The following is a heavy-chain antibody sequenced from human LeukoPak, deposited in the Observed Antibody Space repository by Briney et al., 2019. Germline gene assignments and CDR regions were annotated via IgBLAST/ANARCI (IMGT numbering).Heavy chain of an antibody. Sequence: ASETLSLTCTVSGGSISSYYWSWIRQPPGKGLEWIGYIYYSGSTNYNPSLKSRVTISVDTSKNQFSLKLSSVTAADTAVYYCARLATWAVAGIYYYGMDVWGQGTTVTVSS. CDR2: IYYSGST. CDR3: ARLATWAVAGIYYYGMDV. CDR1: GGSISSYY. D-gene: IGHD6-19*01. J-gene: IGHJ6*02. V-gene: IGHV4-59*08.